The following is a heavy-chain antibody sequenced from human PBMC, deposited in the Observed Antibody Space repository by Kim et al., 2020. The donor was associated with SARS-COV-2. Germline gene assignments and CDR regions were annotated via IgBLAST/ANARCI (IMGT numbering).Heavy chain of an antibody. Sequence: GGSLRLSCTTSGFPFSSFAMAWLRQRPGKAPEWVSGVSGGGDATYYADAVRGRFTISRDISRNTIHLQMTSLRVDDTAQYYCARFTLIRGVIMSGNAFDFGGPGTMVTVSP. CDR2: VSGGGDAT. CDR1: GFPFSSFA. J-gene: IGHJ3*01. V-gene: IGHV3-23*01. CDR3: ARFTLIRGVIMSGNAFDF. D-gene: IGHD3-10*01.